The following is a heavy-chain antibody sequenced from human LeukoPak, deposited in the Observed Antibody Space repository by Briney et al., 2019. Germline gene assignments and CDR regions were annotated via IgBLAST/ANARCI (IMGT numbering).Heavy chain of an antibody. CDR2: IYHSGGA. D-gene: IGHD2-21*01. J-gene: IGHJ3*01. Sequence: SETLSLTCTVSGGSISGGDYFWSWVRQPPGKGLEWIGYIYHSGGAHYNPSLKSPASISEDTSKNQFSLELRSVTAADTAVYCAREVNAETPSADAFDLWGQGTIVTVSS. CDR3: AREVNAETPSADAFDL. CDR1: GGSISGGDYF. V-gene: IGHV4-30-4*01.